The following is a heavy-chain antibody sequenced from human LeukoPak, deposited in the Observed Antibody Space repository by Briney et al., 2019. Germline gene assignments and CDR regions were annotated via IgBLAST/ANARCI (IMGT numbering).Heavy chain of an antibody. CDR1: GYTFTGYF. CDR2: INPKSGDS. J-gene: IGHJ4*02. Sequence: GASVKVSCKASGYTFTGYFIHWVRQAPGQGLEGMGWINPKSGDSKSTQRFQGRVTVTRDTAISTAYLELTRLRSDDTAVYYCAKVNSGTYYAMFNFDSWGQGTLVTVSS. CDR3: AKVNSGTYYAMFNFDS. D-gene: IGHD1-26*01. V-gene: IGHV1-2*02.